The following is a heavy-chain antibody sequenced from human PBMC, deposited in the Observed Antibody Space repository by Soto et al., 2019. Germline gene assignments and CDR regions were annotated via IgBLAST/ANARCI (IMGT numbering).Heavy chain of an antibody. J-gene: IGHJ2*01. V-gene: IGHV3-30*18. Sequence: QVQLVESGGGVVQPGRSLRLSCAASGFTFSSYGMHWVRQAPGKGLEWVAVISSDGSYKYYADSVKGRFTISRDNSKNTLYLQMNSLRAEETAVYYCAKMAEADNTPYWYTDLWGRGSLVTVSS. D-gene: IGHD6-13*01. CDR1: GFTFSSYG. CDR2: ISSDGSYK. CDR3: AKMAEADNTPYWYTDL.